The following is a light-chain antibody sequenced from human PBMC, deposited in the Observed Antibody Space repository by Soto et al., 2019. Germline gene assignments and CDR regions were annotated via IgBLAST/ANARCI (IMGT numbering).Light chain of an antibody. J-gene: IGKJ1*01. Sequence: DIQMTQSPSSLSASVGDRVTITCRAIQSISTYLYWYQQKPGKAPKLLIYDASSLESGVPSRFSGSGSGTEFTLTISSLQPDDFATYYCQQYNSYSWTFGQGTKVDI. V-gene: IGKV1-5*01. CDR3: QQYNSYSWT. CDR2: DAS. CDR1: QSISTY.